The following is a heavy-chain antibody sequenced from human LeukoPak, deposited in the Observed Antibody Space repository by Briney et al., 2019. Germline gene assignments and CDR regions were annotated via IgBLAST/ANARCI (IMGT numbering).Heavy chain of an antibody. D-gene: IGHD5-12*01. V-gene: IGHV3-30*18. CDR2: ISYDGSNK. J-gene: IGHJ4*02. CDR3: AKKEVAYDY. CDR1: GFPFHSYG. Sequence: GRSPRLSCAAPGFPFHSYGMHRVRPAPGKGPEWVAVISYDGSNKYYADSVKGRFTISRDNSKNTLYLQMNSLRAEDTAVYYCAKKEVAYDYWAREPWSPSPQ.